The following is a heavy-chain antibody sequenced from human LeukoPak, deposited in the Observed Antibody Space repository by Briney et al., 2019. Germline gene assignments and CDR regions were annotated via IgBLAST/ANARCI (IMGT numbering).Heavy chain of an antibody. CDR3: AKVHSSGWYRPNYFDS. CDR2: ISGSGGST. V-gene: IGHV3-23*01. J-gene: IGHJ4*02. CDR1: GFTFSSYA. Sequence: GGSLRLSCAASGFTFSSYAMSWVRQAPGKGLEWVSAISGSGGSTYYADSVKGWFTISRDNSKNTLYLQMSSLRAEDTAVYYCAKVHSSGWYRPNYFDSWGQGTLVTVSS. D-gene: IGHD6-19*01.